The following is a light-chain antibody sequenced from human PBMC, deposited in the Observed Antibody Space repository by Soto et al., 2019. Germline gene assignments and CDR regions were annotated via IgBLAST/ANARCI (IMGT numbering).Light chain of an antibody. CDR2: RNS. J-gene: IGLJ1*01. CDR3: QVWDSSTV. CDR1: NIGNKN. V-gene: IGLV3-9*01. Sequence: SYELTQPLSVSVALGQTARITCGGNNIGNKNVHWYQQKPGQAPVLVIYRNSNRPSGIPERFSGSNSGNTATLTISRAQAGDEADSYCQVWDSSTVLGTGTKLTVL.